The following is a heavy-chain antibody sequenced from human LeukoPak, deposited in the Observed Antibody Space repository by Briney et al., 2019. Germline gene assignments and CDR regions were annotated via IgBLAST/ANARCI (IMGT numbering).Heavy chain of an antibody. CDR2: IKSKTDGGTT. Sequence: GGSLRLSCAASGFTFSNAWMSWVRQAPGKGLEWVGRIKSKTDGGTTDYAAPVKGRFTISRDDSTNTLYPQMNSLKTEDTAVYYCTTDYGDYGVASPRYNWLDPWGQGTLVTVSS. J-gene: IGHJ5*02. CDR1: GFTFSNAW. V-gene: IGHV3-15*01. D-gene: IGHD4-17*01. CDR3: TTDYGDYGVASPRYNWLDP.